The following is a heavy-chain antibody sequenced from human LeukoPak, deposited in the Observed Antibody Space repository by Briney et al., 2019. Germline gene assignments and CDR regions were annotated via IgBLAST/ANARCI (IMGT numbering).Heavy chain of an antibody. J-gene: IGHJ4*02. CDR3: ARRRSIVGATTCFDY. V-gene: IGHV4-34*01. Sequence: PSETLSLTCAVYGGSFSGYYWSWIRQPPGRGLEWIGEINHSGSTNYNPSLKSRVTISVDTSKNQFSLKLSSVTAADTAVYYCARRRSIVGATTCFDYWGQGTLVTVSS. CDR1: GGSFSGYY. CDR2: INHSGST. D-gene: IGHD1-26*01.